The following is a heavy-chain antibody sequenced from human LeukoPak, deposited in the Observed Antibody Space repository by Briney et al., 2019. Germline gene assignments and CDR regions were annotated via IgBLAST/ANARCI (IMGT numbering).Heavy chain of an antibody. Sequence: PGGSLRLSCVASGFTFSSYEMNWVRQAPGKGLEWVSYISSSGSTKYYADSVKGRFTISRDNAKNSLYLQMNSLRAEDTAVYYCARERDGWSGVPFDYWGQGTLVTVSS. J-gene: IGHJ4*02. CDR3: ARERDGWSGVPFDY. CDR2: ISSSGSTK. CDR1: GFTFSSYE. D-gene: IGHD3-3*01. V-gene: IGHV3-48*03.